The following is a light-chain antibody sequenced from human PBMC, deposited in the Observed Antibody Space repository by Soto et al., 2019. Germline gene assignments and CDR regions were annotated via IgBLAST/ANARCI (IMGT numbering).Light chain of an antibody. J-gene: IGKJ3*01. CDR3: QHYNNWPLT. CDR2: GAS. Sequence: EIVLTQSPATLSVSPGERASLSCRASQSVSSTLPCYQHTPGQAPRLLIYGASTRATGIPARFSGSGSGTEFTPTISSLQSEDFAIYSCQHYNNWPLTFGPGTKVDI. V-gene: IGKV3-15*01. CDR1: QSVSST.